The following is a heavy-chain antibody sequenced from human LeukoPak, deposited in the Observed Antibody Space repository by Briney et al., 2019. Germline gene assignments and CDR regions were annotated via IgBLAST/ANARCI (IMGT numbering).Heavy chain of an antibody. CDR2: INPNSGGT. J-gene: IGHJ5*02. V-gene: IGHV1-2*04. Sequence: GASVTVSCKASGYTFTGYYMHWVRQAPGQGLEWMGWINPNSGGTNYAQKFQGWVTMTRDTSISTAHMELSRLRSDDTAVYYCARAGPLMVRGVIEVYNWFDPWGQGTLVTVSS. D-gene: IGHD3-10*01. CDR1: GYTFTGYY. CDR3: ARAGPLMVRGVIEVYNWFDP.